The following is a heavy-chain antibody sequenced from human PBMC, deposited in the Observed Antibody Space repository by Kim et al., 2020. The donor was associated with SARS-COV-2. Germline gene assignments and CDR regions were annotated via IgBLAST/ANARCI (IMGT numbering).Heavy chain of an antibody. V-gene: IGHV1-2*02. CDR1: GYTFTGYY. CDR2: FNPNSGGP. CDR3: ARSLNYGVTTGWDY. Sequence: ASVKVSCKASGYTFTGYYMHWVRQAPGQGLEWMGWFNPNSGGPNFAQKFQGRFTMTRDTSTSTAYMELSRLRSDDTAVYYCARSLNYGVTTGWDYWGQGTLVTVSS. J-gene: IGHJ4*02. D-gene: IGHD4-17*01.